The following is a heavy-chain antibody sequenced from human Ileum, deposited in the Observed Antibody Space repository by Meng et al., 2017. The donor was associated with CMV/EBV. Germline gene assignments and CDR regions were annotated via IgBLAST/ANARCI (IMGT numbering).Heavy chain of an antibody. J-gene: IGHJ4*02. D-gene: IGHD5-12*01. V-gene: IGHV1-46*01. CDR2: INPSGGST. Sequence: KASVHHLTRHYIHWGRQAPGQGVEWMGTINPSGGSTSYAQKFQGRVTMTRDTSTSTVYMELSSLRSEDTAVYYCARDFGSGYYMLDYWGQGTLVTVSS. CDR3: ARDFGSGYYMLDY. CDR1: VHHLTRHY.